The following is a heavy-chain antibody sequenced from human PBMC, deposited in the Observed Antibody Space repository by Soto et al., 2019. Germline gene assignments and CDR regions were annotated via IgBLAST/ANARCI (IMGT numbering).Heavy chain of an antibody. CDR2: IIPIFDIT. CDR1: GGTFRSYS. V-gene: IGHV1-69*01. Sequence: QVQLVQSGAEVKKPGSSVKVSCKASGGTFRSYSISWVRQAPGQGLEWMGGIIPIFDITNYAQKFQGRVTITADESTRTAYIELSSLRTDHTAGYYFGRPDEGGYSSNHPHYYALDGWGQGTTVTV. CDR3: GRPDEGGYSSNHPHYYALDG. D-gene: IGHD3-22*01. J-gene: IGHJ6*02.